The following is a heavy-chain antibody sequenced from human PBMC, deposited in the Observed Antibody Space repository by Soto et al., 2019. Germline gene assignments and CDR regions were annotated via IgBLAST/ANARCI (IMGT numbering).Heavy chain of an antibody. J-gene: IGHJ4*02. Sequence: EVQLLESGGGFVQPGGSPRLSCAAAGFTFTDYAMTWVRQAPGKGLDWVSSISGSGGSTYYTDSVKGRFTISRDNSKNTLYLQMHSLRAEDTAVYYCAKDRGGVLAPSYFDNWGQGTLVTVSS. D-gene: IGHD2-8*01. CDR3: AKDRGGVLAPSYFDN. CDR2: ISGSGGST. CDR1: GFTFTDYA. V-gene: IGHV3-23*01.